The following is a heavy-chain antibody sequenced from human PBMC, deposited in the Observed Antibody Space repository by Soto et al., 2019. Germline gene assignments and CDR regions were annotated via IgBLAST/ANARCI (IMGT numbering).Heavy chain of an antibody. J-gene: IGHJ6*03. CDR3: AKDVGDYDFWSGSPQRDYYMDV. V-gene: IGHV3-23*01. Sequence: PGGSPRLSCAASGFTFSSYAMSWVRQAPGKGLEWVSAISGSGGSTYYADSVKGRFTISRDNSKNTLYLQMNSLRAEDTAVYYCAKDVGDYDFWSGSPQRDYYMDVWGKGTTVTVSS. CDR2: ISGSGGST. D-gene: IGHD3-3*01. CDR1: GFTFSSYA.